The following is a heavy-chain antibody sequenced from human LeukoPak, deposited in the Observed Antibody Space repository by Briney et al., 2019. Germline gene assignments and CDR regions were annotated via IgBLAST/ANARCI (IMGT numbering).Heavy chain of an antibody. V-gene: IGHV3-48*03. J-gene: IGHJ4*02. CDR2: ISSSGSTI. Sequence: GGSLRLSCAASGFTFSSYEMNWVRQAPGKGLEWVSYISSSGSTIYYADSVKGRFTISRDNAKNSLYLQMNSLRAEDTAVYYCVRDGYKWYFDYWGQGTLVTVSS. CDR1: GFTFSSYE. CDR3: VRDGYKWYFDY. D-gene: IGHD5-24*01.